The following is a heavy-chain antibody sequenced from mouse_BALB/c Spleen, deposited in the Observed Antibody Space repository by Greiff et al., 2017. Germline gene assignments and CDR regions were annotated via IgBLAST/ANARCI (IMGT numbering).Heavy chain of an antibody. CDR3: AREGGTGYAMDY. Sequence: DVKLVESGGGLVQPGGSLRLSCATSGFTFTDYYMSWVRQPPGKALEWLGFIRNKANGYTTEYSASVKGRFTISRDNSQSILYLQMNTLRAEDSATDYCAREGGTGYAMDYWGQGTSVTVSS. CDR1: GFTFTDYY. CDR2: IRNKANGYTT. D-gene: IGHD3-3*01. J-gene: IGHJ4*01. V-gene: IGHV7-3*02.